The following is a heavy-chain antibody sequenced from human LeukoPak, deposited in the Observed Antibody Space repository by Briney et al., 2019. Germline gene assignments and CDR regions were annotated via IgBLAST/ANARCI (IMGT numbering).Heavy chain of an antibody. D-gene: IGHD3-9*01. V-gene: IGHV3-21*01. J-gene: IGHJ4*02. CDR1: GFTFSSYS. Sequence: GGSLRLSCAASGFTFSSYSMNWVRQAPGKGLEWVSSISSSSSYIYYADSVKGRFTISRDNAKNSLYLQMNSLRAEDTAVYYCARGVSILTGYYDYWGQGTLVTVSS. CDR3: ARGVSILTGYYDY. CDR2: ISSSSSYI.